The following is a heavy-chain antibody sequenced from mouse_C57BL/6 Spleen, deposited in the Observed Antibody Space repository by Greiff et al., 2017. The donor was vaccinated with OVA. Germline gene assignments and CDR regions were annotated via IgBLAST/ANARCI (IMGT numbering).Heavy chain of an antibody. CDR1: GYTFTSYW. CDR2: IDPNSGGT. J-gene: IGHJ4*01. CDR3: ASPAYYSNYDYAMDY. Sequence: VQLKQPGAELVKPGASVKLSCKASGYTFTSYWMHWVKQRPGRGLEWIGRIDPNSGGTKYNEKFKSKATLTVDKPSSTAYMQLSSLTSEDSAVYYCASPAYYSNYDYAMDYWGQGTSVTVSS. D-gene: IGHD2-5*01. V-gene: IGHV1-72*01.